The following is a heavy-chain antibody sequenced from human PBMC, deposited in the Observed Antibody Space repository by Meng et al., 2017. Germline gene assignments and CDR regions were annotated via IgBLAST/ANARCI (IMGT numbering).Heavy chain of an antibody. CDR1: GYTFTAYY. CDR2: IDPNSGVT. Sequence: QVQLVQSGAEVKKPGASVKVSCTPSGYTFTAYYIHWVRQAPGQGLDWMGRIDPNSGVTEYAQKFQGRVTVTGDTSISTAYMELSRLRSDDTAIYYCVRDEDISAAGKLFGDYWGQGTPVTVSS. V-gene: IGHV1-2*06. D-gene: IGHD6-13*01. J-gene: IGHJ4*02. CDR3: VRDEDISAAGKLFGDY.